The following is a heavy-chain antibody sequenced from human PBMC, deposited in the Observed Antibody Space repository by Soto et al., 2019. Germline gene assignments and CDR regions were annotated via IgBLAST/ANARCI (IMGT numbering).Heavy chain of an antibody. D-gene: IGHD4-17*01. CDR2: ISPLKGRT. J-gene: IGHJ1*01. V-gene: IGHV1-18*04. Sequence: QVQLVQSGPDLKRPGASMKVSCKASGYTFTSYGISWVRQAPGQGLEWMAWISPLKGRTQYSQKAQGRVTLSPGPSSNTADMEMTTLRVDDTAVYYCAMDYGDRPEYFKHWGQGTLVTVS. CDR1: GYTFTSYG. CDR3: AMDYGDRPEYFKH.